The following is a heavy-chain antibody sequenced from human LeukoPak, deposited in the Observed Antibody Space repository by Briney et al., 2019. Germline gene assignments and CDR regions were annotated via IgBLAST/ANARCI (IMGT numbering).Heavy chain of an antibody. Sequence: GGSLRLSCAASGFTFSSYAMHWVRQAPGKGLEWVAFIRYDGSNKYYADSVKGRFTISRDNSKNTLYLQMNSLRAEDTAVYYCAKDQLRYCSSTSCYTYDYWGQGTLVTVSS. J-gene: IGHJ4*02. CDR1: GFTFSSYA. CDR2: IRYDGSNK. V-gene: IGHV3-30*02. D-gene: IGHD2-2*02. CDR3: AKDQLRYCSSTSCYTYDY.